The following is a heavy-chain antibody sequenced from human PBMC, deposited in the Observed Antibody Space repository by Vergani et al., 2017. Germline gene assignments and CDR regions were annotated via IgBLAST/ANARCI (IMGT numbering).Heavy chain of an antibody. J-gene: IGHJ4*02. Sequence: EVQLLESGGGLVQPGGSLRLPCAAFGITFSSYAMSWVRQAPGKGLEWVSAISGSGGSTYYADSVKGRFPISRDNSKNTMYLQMNSLRAEDAAVYYCAKDGATWGFDYWGQGSLVTVSS. CDR1: GITFSSYA. D-gene: IGHD3-16*01. CDR3: AKDGATWGFDY. V-gene: IGHV3-23*01. CDR2: ISGSGGST.